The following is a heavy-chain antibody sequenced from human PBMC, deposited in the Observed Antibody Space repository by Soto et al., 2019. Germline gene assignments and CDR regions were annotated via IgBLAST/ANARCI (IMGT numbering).Heavy chain of an antibody. V-gene: IGHV3-53*04. CDR3: ARDQKVVVVVAATPYYYYYMDV. J-gene: IGHJ6*03. Sequence: GGSLRLSCAASGFTVSSNYMSWVRQAPGKGLEWVSVIYSGGSTYYADSVKGRFTISRQNSKNTLYLQMNSLRAEDTAVYYCARDQKVVVVVAATPYYYYYMDVWGKGTTVTVSS. CDR1: GFTVSSNY. D-gene: IGHD2-15*01. CDR2: IYSGGST.